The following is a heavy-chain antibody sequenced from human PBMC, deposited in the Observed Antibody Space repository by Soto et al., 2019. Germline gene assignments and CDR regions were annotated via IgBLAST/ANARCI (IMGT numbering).Heavy chain of an antibody. V-gene: IGHV3-21*01. D-gene: IGHD6-13*01. J-gene: IGHJ3*02. Sequence: PGGSLRLSCAASGFTFSSYSMNWVRQAPGKGLEWVSSISSSSSYIYYADSVKGRFTISRDNAKNSLYPQMNSLRAEDTAVYYCARIRMAAAVLRDAFDIWGQGTMVTVSS. CDR3: ARIRMAAAVLRDAFDI. CDR1: GFTFSSYS. CDR2: ISSSSSYI.